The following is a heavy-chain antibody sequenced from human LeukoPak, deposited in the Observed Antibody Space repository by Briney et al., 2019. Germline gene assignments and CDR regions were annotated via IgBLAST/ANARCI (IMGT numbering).Heavy chain of an antibody. CDR3: AKDSQVRGVCFDP. J-gene: IGHJ5*02. D-gene: IGHD3-10*01. CDR1: GFTFSSYG. Sequence: GGSLSLSCAASGFTFSSYGMSWVRQAPGKGLEWVSAISGSGGSTYYADSVKGRFTISRDNSKNTLYLQMNSLRAEDTAVYYCAKDSQVRGVCFDPLRQATRVTVSS. CDR2: ISGSGGST. V-gene: IGHV3-23*01.